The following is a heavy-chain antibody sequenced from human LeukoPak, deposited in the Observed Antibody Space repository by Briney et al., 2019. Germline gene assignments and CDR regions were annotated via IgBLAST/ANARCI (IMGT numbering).Heavy chain of an antibody. CDR2: IYPGDSDT. CDR1: GYSFTNYW. CDR3: ARLNQEGYYYYGMDV. J-gene: IGHJ6*02. Sequence: GESLQISCKGSGYSFTNYWIAWVRQMPGKGLEWMGTIYPGDSDTRYSPSLQGQVTISADKSTGTAYLQWSSLKASDTAMYYCARLNQEGYYYYGMDVWGQGTTVTVSS. V-gene: IGHV5-51*01.